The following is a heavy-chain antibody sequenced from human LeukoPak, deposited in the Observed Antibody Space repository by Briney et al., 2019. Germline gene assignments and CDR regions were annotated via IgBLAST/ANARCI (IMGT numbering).Heavy chain of an antibody. D-gene: IGHD6-13*01. V-gene: IGHV4-61*02. J-gene: IGHJ4*02. Sequence: PSQTLSLTCTVYGGSISGGSYYWSWIRQPAGKGLEWIGRIYTSGSTNYNPSLKSRVTISVDTSKNQFSLKLSSVTAADTAVYYCARDLAAAALGYWGQGTLVTVSS. CDR2: IYTSGST. CDR1: GGSISGGSYY. CDR3: ARDLAAAALGY.